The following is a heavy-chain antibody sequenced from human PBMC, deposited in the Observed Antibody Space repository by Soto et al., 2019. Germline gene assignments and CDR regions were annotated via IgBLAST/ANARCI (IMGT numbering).Heavy chain of an antibody. CDR2: IYYSGST. CDR3: ARSIAWGYFDY. CDR1: GGSISSYY. J-gene: IGHJ4*02. Sequence: SETLSLTCTVSGGSISSYYWSWTRQPPGKGLEWIGYIYYSGSTNYNPSLKSRVTISVDTSKNQFSLKLSSVTAADTAVYYCARSIAWGYFDYWGQGTLVTVSS. D-gene: IGHD7-27*01. V-gene: IGHV4-59*01.